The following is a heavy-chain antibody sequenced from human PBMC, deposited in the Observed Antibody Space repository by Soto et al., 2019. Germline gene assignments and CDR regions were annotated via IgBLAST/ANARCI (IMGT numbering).Heavy chain of an antibody. CDR2: IIPIFGTA. Sequence: QVQLVQSGAEVKKPGSSVKVSCKASGGTFSSYAISWVRQAPGQGLEWMGGIIPIFGTANYAQKFQGRVTITADESTSTAYSELCSLTSADTAVDYCAGDGYSRGYFDYWGQGTLVTVSA. CDR1: GGTFSSYA. J-gene: IGHJ4*03. V-gene: IGHV1-69*12. CDR3: AGDGYSRGYFDY. D-gene: IGHD6-13*01.